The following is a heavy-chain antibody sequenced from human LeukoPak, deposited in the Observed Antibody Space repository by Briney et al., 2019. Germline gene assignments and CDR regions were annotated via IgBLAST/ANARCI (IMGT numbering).Heavy chain of an antibody. Sequence: GGSLRLSCAASGFTFSSYAMHWVRQAPGKGLEWVAVISYDGSTKYYADSVKGRFTISRDNSKNTLYLQMNSLRAEDTAVYYCARPAHRWSSSWYYFDYWGQGTLVTVSS. D-gene: IGHD6-13*01. V-gene: IGHV3-30*04. J-gene: IGHJ4*02. CDR3: ARPAHRWSSSWYYFDY. CDR1: GFTFSSYA. CDR2: ISYDGSTK.